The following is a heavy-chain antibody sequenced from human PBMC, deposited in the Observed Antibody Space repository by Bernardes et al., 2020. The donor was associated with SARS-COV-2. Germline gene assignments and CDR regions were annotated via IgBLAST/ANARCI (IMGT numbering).Heavy chain of an antibody. Sequence: SETLSLTCTVSGGSIRSGGYHWSWIRPHPGKGLEWIWYIYYSGRTSYNPSLKSRITISVDTSKNQFSLKLTSVTAADTAVYYCARDKVVVAADGAPSWFDPWGQGTLVTVSS. J-gene: IGHJ5*02. D-gene: IGHD2-15*01. CDR2: IYYSGRT. V-gene: IGHV4-31*03. CDR3: ARDKVVVAADGAPSWFDP. CDR1: GGSIRSGGYH.